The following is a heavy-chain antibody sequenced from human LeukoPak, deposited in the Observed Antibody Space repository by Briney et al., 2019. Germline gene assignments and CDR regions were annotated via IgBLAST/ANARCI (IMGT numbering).Heavy chain of an antibody. CDR2: IIPILGIA. D-gene: IGHD3-10*01. CDR3: AAREDYYGSGSYFEHFDY. Sequence: GASVKLSCKASGGTFSSYAISWVRQAPGQGLEWMGRIIPILGIANYAQRFQGRVTITADKSTSTAYMELSSLRSEDTAVYYCAAREDYYGSGSYFEHFDYWGQGTLVTVSS. CDR1: GGTFSSYA. V-gene: IGHV1-69*04. J-gene: IGHJ4*02.